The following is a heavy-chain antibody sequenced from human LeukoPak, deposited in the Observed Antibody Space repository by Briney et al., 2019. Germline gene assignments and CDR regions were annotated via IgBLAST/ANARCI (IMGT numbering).Heavy chain of an antibody. Sequence: PGGSLRLSCAASGFTFSSYSMNWVRQAPGKGLEWVSSLSSSSSHIFYADSMKGRFTVSRDNARNSLYLQMNSLRAEDTALYYCARSIQGLPSMDVWGKGTTVTVSS. CDR1: GFTFSSYS. J-gene: IGHJ6*04. CDR2: LSSSSSHI. V-gene: IGHV3-21*01. D-gene: IGHD2-21*01. CDR3: ARSIQGLPSMDV.